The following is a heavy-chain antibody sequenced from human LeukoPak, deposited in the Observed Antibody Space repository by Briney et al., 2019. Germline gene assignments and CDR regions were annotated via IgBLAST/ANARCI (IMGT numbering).Heavy chain of an antibody. CDR1: GFTFSSYW. CDR2: IKQDGSEK. V-gene: IGHV3-7*01. D-gene: IGHD4-23*01. J-gene: IGHJ3*02. CDR3: ARDAYATVGAFDI. Sequence: GGSLRLSCAASGFTFSSYWMSWVRQAPGRGLEWVANIKQDGSEKYYVDSVKGRFSISRDNAKNSLYLQMNSLRAEDTAVYYCARDAYATVGAFDIWGQGTMVTISS.